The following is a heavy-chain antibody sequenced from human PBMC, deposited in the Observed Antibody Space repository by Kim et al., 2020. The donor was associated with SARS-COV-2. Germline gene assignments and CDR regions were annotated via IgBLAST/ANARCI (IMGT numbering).Heavy chain of an antibody. V-gene: IGHV1-46*01. CDR2: INLSAGGT. CDR3: AREPPGAADGVDY. Sequence: ASVKVSCKASGYTFTTYYMHWVRQAPGQGLEWMGMINLSAGGTNYAQNFQGRVTMTRDTSTSTVYMELSSLRSENTAVYYCAREPPGAADGVDYWGQGSLVTVSS. CDR1: GYTFTTYY. D-gene: IGHD6-13*01. J-gene: IGHJ4*02.